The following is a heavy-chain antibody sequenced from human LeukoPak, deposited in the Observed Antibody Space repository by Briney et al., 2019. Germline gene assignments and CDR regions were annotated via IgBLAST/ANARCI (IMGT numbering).Heavy chain of an antibody. CDR3: ARDWVGAPPFDY. V-gene: IGHV1-18*01. Sequence: ASVKVSCKASGYTFTSYGIGWVQQAPGQGLEWMGWISAYNGNTNYAQKLQGRVTMTTDTSTSTAYMELRSLRSDDTAVYYCARDWVGAPPFDYWGQGTLVTVSS. CDR1: GYTFTSYG. D-gene: IGHD1-26*01. J-gene: IGHJ4*02. CDR2: ISAYNGNT.